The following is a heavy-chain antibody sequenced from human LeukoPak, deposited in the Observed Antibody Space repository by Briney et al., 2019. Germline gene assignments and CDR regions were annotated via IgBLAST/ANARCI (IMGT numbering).Heavy chain of an antibody. CDR2: IGGSGGST. V-gene: IGHV3-23*01. CDR3: AKYDFWSGPPPMGYYGMDV. CDR1: GFTFSSYA. J-gene: IGHJ6*02. D-gene: IGHD3-3*01. Sequence: GGSLRLSCAASGFTFSSYAMSWVRQAPGKGLEWVSAIGGSGGSTYYADSVKGRFTISRDNSKNTLYLQMNSLRAEDTAVYYCAKYDFWSGPPPMGYYGMDVWGQGTTVTVSS.